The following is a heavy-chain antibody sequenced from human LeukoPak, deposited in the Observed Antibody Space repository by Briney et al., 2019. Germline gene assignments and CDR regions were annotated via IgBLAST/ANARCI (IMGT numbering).Heavy chain of an antibody. J-gene: IGHJ6*02. CDR2: ISGSGGST. CDR1: GFTFSGYP. CDR3: AKTSSIVVVPAAMEDV. Sequence: GKSLRLSCAASGFTFSGYPIHWVRQAPGKGLEWVSAISGSGGSTYYADSVKGRFTISRDNSKNTLYLQMNSLRAEDTAVYYCAKTSSIVVVPAAMEDVWGQGTTVTVSS. V-gene: IGHV3-23*01. D-gene: IGHD2-2*01.